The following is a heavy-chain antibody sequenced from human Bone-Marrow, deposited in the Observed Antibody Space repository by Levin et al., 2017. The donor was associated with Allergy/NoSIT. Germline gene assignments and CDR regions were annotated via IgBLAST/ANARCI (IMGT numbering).Heavy chain of an antibody. V-gene: IGHV3-33*08. D-gene: IGHD6-19*01. J-gene: IGHJ4*02. Sequence: GGSLRLSCVATEFTFSNYVMHWVRQVPGKGLEWVALIWFDGNNKFYADSVKGRFTISRDNSKNTLYLQMNSLGAEDSAVYYCARDLCGSGAWYRYTAIDYWGQGTLVTVSS. CDR1: EFTFSNYV. CDR2: IWFDGNNK. CDR3: ARDLCGSGAWYRYTAIDY.